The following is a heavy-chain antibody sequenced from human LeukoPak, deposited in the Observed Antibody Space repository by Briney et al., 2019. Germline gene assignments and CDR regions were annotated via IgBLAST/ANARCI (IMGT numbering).Heavy chain of an antibody. D-gene: IGHD3-16*01. CDR3: TKGGHLDY. CDR2: MNGDGSEK. V-gene: IGHV3-7*01. Sequence: GGSLRLSCAASGFSFSTYWMTWVRRAPGKGLEWVANMNGDGSEKNYLDSVKGRFTISRDNAKNSLYLQMYSLRVEDTASYYCTKGGHLDYWGQGTLVTVSS. J-gene: IGHJ4*02. CDR1: GFSFSTYW.